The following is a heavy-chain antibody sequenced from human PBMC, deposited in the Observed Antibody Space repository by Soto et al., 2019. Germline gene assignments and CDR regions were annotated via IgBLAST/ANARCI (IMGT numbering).Heavy chain of an antibody. Sequence: GESLKISCKRSGCSFAGYWITSVRQMHVKGLEWMGRIDPSDSQTYYSPSFRGHVTISATKSITTVFLQWSSLRASDTAMYYCARQIYDSDTGPNFQYYFDSWGQGTLVTVSS. CDR1: GCSFAGYW. D-gene: IGHD3-22*01. CDR3: ARQIYDSDTGPNFQYYFDS. V-gene: IGHV5-10-1*01. J-gene: IGHJ4*02. CDR2: IDPSDSQT.